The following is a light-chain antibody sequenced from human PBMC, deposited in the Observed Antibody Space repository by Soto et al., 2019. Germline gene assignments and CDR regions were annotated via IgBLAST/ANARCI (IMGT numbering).Light chain of an antibody. CDR2: DAS. CDR1: QSVSSY. CDR3: QQANSFPHT. J-gene: IGKJ3*01. V-gene: IGKV3-11*01. Sequence: EIVLTQSSATLSLSPGERATLSCRASQSVSSYLAWYQQKPGQAPRLLIYDASNRATGIPARFSGSGSGTDFTLTISSLQPEDFATYYCQQANSFPHTFGPGTKVDIK.